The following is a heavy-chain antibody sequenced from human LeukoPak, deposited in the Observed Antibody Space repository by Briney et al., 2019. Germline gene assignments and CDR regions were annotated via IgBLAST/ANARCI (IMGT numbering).Heavy chain of an antibody. Sequence: GASVTVSCKASGGTFSSYAISWVRQAPGQGLEWMGGIIPIFGTANYAQKFRGRVTITADEFTSTAYMELSSLRSDDTAVYYCARIIDCSSTSCPLGMDVWGQGTTVTVSS. CDR3: ARIIDCSSTSCPLGMDV. CDR2: IIPIFGTA. V-gene: IGHV1-69*13. CDR1: GGTFSSYA. D-gene: IGHD2-2*01. J-gene: IGHJ6*02.